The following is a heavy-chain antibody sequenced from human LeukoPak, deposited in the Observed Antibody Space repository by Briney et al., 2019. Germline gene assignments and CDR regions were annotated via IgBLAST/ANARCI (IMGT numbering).Heavy chain of an antibody. CDR3: ARVIYGYFDY. D-gene: IGHD3-16*01. V-gene: IGHV1-18*01. J-gene: IGHJ4*02. Sequence: ASVKVSCKASGYDFTNYAITWVRQAPGQGLEWMGWISAYNGNTNYAQKLQGRVTMTTDTSTSTAYMELRSLRSDDTAVYYCARVIYGYFDYWGQGTLVTVSS. CDR1: GYDFTNYA. CDR2: ISAYNGNT.